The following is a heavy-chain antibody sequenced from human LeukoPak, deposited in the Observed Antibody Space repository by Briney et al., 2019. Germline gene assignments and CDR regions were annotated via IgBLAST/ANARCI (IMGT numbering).Heavy chain of an antibody. Sequence: PGGSLRLSCAVSGFTFSKFWMSWVRQAPGKGLEWVANIKKDGSEKYYVDSVKGRFTVSRDNAKNSLSLQMNSVRVEDTAVYYCATYSSLNRREFQYWGQGTLLTVSS. CDR3: ATYSSLNRREFQY. V-gene: IGHV3-7*01. CDR2: IKKDGSEK. J-gene: IGHJ1*01. CDR1: GFTFSKFW. D-gene: IGHD3-22*01.